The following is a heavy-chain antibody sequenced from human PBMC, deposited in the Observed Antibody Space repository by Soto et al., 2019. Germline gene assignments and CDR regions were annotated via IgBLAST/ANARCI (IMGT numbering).Heavy chain of an antibody. Sequence: QVQLVESGGGVVQPGRSLRLSCAASGFTFSSYGMHWVRQAPGKGLEWVAVIWHDGSNKYYADSVKGRFTISRDNSKNTLYLQMNSLRVEDTAVYYCARDGSGDRHAFDIWGQGTMVTVSS. CDR2: IWHDGSNK. CDR3: ARDGSGDRHAFDI. CDR1: GFTFSSYG. J-gene: IGHJ3*02. D-gene: IGHD3-10*01. V-gene: IGHV3-33*01.